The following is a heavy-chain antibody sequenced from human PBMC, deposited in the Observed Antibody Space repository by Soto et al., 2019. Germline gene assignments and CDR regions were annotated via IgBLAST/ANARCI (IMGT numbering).Heavy chain of an antibody. CDR2: TYWNDDR. V-gene: IGHV2-5*01. D-gene: IGHD3-3*01. CDR3: GHRRESFDYSGLDV. CDR1: GFSLTTGGLG. J-gene: IGHJ6*02. Sequence: SGPTLVNPTRPVTLTCAFSGFSLTTGGLGVGWIRQPPGKAVEWLGVTYWNDDRHYNPSLRNRLTLTKDTSKYQVILTMTNMDPVDTATHYCGHRRESFDYSGLDVWGQGTTVTVSS.